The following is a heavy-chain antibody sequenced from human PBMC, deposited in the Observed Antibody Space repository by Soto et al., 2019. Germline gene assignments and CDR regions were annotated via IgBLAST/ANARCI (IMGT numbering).Heavy chain of an antibody. V-gene: IGHV3-30*18. D-gene: IGHD2-15*01. Sequence: QVHLVESGGGVVQPGRSLRLSCVVSGVTFRTYGIHWVRQAPGKGLEWVAVISYDGETKFYADSVKGRFTISKDTSKDTLYLQMNSLSAEDTAIYYCAKAPFDIGAVPPPIDYLGQGTLVTVSS. CDR2: ISYDGETK. J-gene: IGHJ4*02. CDR1: GVTFRTYG. CDR3: AKAPFDIGAVPPPIDY.